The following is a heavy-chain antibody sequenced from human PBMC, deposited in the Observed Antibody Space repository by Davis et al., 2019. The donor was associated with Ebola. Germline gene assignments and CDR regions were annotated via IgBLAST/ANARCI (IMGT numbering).Heavy chain of an antibody. J-gene: IGHJ6*02. V-gene: IGHV1-18*01. CDR3: ARGLEPGLYYYYGMDV. D-gene: IGHD1-1*01. CDR1: GYTFTSYG. Sequence: ASVKVSCKASGYTFTSYGISWVRQAPGQGLEWMGWISAYNGNTNYAQKLQGRVTMTTDTSTSTAYMELRSLRSDDTAVYYCARGLEPGLYYYYGMDVWGQGTTVTVSS. CDR2: ISAYNGNT.